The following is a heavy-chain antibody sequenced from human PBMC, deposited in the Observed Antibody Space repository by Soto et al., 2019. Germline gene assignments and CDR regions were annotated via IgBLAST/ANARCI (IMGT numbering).Heavy chain of an antibody. D-gene: IGHD5-12*01. J-gene: IGHJ4*02. Sequence: ASVKVSCKSSGYTFTSYGISCVRQAPGQGLEWMGWISAYNGNTNYAQKLQGRVTMTTDTSTSTAYMELRSLRSDDTAVYYCARLVAPGVYFDYWGQGTLVTVSS. CDR2: ISAYNGNT. V-gene: IGHV1-18*01. CDR3: ARLVAPGVYFDY. CDR1: GYTFTSYG.